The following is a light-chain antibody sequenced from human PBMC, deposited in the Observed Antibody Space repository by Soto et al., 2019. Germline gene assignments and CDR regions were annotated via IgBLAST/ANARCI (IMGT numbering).Light chain of an antibody. CDR1: SSNLGSNT. CDR2: TND. J-gene: IGLJ1*01. V-gene: IGLV1-44*01. Sequence: QSVLTQPPSASGTPGQRVTISCSGSSSNLGSNTVNWYQQLPGTAPKLLIYTNDQRPSGVPDRFSSPKSGTSASLAISGLQFEDEADYHCSSWDDNLDAVVFGAGTKVTVL. CDR3: SSWDDNLDAVV.